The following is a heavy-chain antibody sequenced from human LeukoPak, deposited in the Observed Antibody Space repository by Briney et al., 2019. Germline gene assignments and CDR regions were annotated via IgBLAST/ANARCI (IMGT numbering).Heavy chain of an antibody. CDR1: GFTVSSNY. Sequence: PGGSLRLSCAASGFTVSSNYMSWVRQAPGKGLEWVSVIYSGGSTYYADSVKGRFTISRDNSKNTLYLQMNSLRAEDMAVYYCARTRIVGATFGFDYWGQGTLVTVSS. CDR2: IYSGGST. CDR3: ARTRIVGATFGFDY. V-gene: IGHV3-53*01. J-gene: IGHJ4*02. D-gene: IGHD1-26*01.